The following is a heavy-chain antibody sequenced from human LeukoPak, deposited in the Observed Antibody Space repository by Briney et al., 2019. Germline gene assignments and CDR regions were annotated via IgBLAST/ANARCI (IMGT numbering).Heavy chain of an antibody. D-gene: IGHD3-3*01. CDR1: GGSISSYF. CDR3: VRNGNFCLHS. V-gene: IGHV4-59*01. Sequence: PSETLSLTCTVSGGSISSYFWSWLRQSPEKGLEWVGHIDYSGSTNSNPSLNSRVTMSVDTSKNQFSLRLSSVTAADTAVYYCVRNGNFCLHSWGQGTLVTVSS. CDR2: IDYSGST. J-gene: IGHJ4*02.